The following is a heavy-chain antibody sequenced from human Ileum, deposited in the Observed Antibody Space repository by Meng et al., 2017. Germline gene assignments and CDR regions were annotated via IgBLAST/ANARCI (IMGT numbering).Heavy chain of an antibody. CDR3: GRGRASFYFDY. CDR1: GFTFSNYA. CDR2: IHACSGDT. V-gene: IGHV1-3*01. Sequence: QCVQFVAGVKKPGASARSSCKASGFTFSNYAIYWVRQAPGQSLEWLGWIHACSGDTKFTQTFQGRLTFDRDTSADTVYMELSSLTSGDRAAYYCGRGRASFYFDYLGQGTLVTVSS. D-gene: IGHD6-6*01. J-gene: IGHJ4*01.